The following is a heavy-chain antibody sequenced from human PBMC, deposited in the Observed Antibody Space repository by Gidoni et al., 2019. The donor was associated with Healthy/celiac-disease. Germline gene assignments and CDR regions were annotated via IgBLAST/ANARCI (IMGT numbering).Heavy chain of an antibody. J-gene: IGHJ4*02. CDR1: GGSFSGYY. CDR3: AREGRGFGGVIVF. V-gene: IGHV4-34*01. CDR2: INHSGST. Sequence: VQLPQCGAGLVKPSETLFLTCAVYGGSFSGYYWGWIRQPPGKGLEWIGEINHSGSTHYYPSLKSRVTIAGNTSKNQFSLKLSSVTAADTAVYYCAREGRGFGGVIVFWGQGTLVTVSS. D-gene: IGHD3-16*02.